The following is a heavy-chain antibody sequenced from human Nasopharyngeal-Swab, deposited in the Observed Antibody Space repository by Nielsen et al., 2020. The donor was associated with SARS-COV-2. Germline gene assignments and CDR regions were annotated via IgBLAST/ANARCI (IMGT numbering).Heavy chain of an antibody. J-gene: IGHJ6*02. V-gene: IGHV3-33*01. CDR3: ARGMWFRELSTTFYYYGMDV. Sequence: GEFLKISCAASGFTFSSYGMHWVRQAPGKGLEWVAVIWYDGSNKYYADSVKGRFTISRDNSKNTLYLQMNSLRAEDTAVYYCARGMWFRELSTTFYYYGMDVWGQGTTVTVSS. CDR1: GFTFSSYG. D-gene: IGHD3-10*01. CDR2: IWYDGSNK.